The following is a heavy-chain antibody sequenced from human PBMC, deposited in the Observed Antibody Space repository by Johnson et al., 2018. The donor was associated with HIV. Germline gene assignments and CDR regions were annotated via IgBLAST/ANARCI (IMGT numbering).Heavy chain of an antibody. J-gene: IGHJ3*02. CDR3: ARAASDAFDI. CDR2: IKQDGSEK. Sequence: VQLVESGGGLVKPGGSLRLSCAASGFTFSNAWMSWVRQAPGKGLEWVANIKQDGSEKYYVDSVKGRFTISRDNAKNSLYLQMNSLRAEDTAVYYCARAASDAFDIWGQGTMVTVSS. V-gene: IGHV3-7*05. CDR1: GFTFSNAW.